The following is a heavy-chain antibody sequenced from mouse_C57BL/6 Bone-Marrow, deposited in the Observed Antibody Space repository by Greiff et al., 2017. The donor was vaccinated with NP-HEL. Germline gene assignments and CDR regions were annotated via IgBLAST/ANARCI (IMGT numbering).Heavy chain of an antibody. D-gene: IGHD3-2*02. Sequence: VQLKQSGPVLVKPGASVKMSCKASGYTFTDYYMNWVKQSHGKSLEWIGVINPYNGGTSYNQKFKGKATLTVDKSSSTAYMELNSLTSEDSAVYYCARGRDSSGSYYFDYWGQGTTLTVSS. V-gene: IGHV1-19*01. CDR2: INPYNGGT. CDR3: ARGRDSSGSYYFDY. CDR1: GYTFTDYY. J-gene: IGHJ2*01.